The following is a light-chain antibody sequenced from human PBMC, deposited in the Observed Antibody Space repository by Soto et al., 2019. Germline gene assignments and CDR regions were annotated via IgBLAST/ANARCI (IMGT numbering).Light chain of an antibody. J-gene: IGKJ2*02. CDR2: GAS. V-gene: IGKV3-20*01. Sequence: EIVLTQSPGTLSLSPGERATLSCRASQSVSSSDLAWYQQKPGQAPRLLIYGASTRATDIPDRFSGSGSGTDFTLTISRLEPEDFAVYYCQQCGSSCTFGRGTNLEIK. CDR1: QSVSSSD. CDR3: QQCGSSCT.